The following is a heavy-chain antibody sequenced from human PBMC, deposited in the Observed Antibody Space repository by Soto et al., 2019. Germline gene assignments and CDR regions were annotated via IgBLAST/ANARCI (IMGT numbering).Heavy chain of an antibody. V-gene: IGHV1-58*01. CDR2: IAVASSHT. CDR3: AADETPWQKYTPSES. D-gene: IGHD1-1*01. J-gene: IGHJ5*02. Sequence: GASVKVSSKASGHGYFTSVAGQWLRHTRVQLREWLGWIAVASSHTDYAPAFHGRIAITRDLSTRTVYMELNSLTSDDTAVYFCAADETPWQKYTPSESLGQETLVIAS. CDR1: GHGYFTSVA.